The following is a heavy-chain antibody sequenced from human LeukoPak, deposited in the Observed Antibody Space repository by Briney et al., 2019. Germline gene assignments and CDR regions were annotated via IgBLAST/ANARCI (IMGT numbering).Heavy chain of an antibody. J-gene: IGHJ4*02. V-gene: IGHV3-53*01. CDR2: IYSDNT. CDR3: ARDTVGATIGVEDY. Sequence: PGGSLRLSCTVSGFTVSSNSMSWVRQAPGKGLEWVSFIYSDNTHYSDSVKGRFTISRYNSKNNLYLQMNSLRAEDTAVYYCARDTVGATIGVEDYWGQGTLVTVSS. CDR1: GFTVSSNS. D-gene: IGHD1-26*01.